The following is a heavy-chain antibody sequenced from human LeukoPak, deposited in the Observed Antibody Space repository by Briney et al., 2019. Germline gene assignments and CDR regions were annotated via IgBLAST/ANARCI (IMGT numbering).Heavy chain of an antibody. D-gene: IGHD6-6*01. CDR3: ARDRSVGVLPAPPFDF. CDR2: IYYSGST. CDR1: GGSISSSSYY. J-gene: IGHJ4*02. V-gene: IGHV4-39*07. Sequence: RTSETLSLTCTVSGGSISSSSYYWGWIRQPPGKGLEWIGSIYYSGSTYYNPSLKSRLTISADTSKNQFSLTLTSVTAADTAVYYCARDRSVGVLPAPPFDFWGQGTLVTVSS.